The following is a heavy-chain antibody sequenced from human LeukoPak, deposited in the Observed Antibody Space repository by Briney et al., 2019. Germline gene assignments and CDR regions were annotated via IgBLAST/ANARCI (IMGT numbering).Heavy chain of an antibody. CDR1: GFTFSSYE. D-gene: IGHD6-13*01. V-gene: IGHV3-48*03. J-gene: IGHJ6*04. CDR3: ARVLYSMTDV. Sequence: GGSLRLSCAASGFTFSSYEMNWVRQAPGKGLEWVSYISSSGSTIYYADPVKGRFTISRDNAKNSLYLQMNSLRAEDTAVYYCARVLYSMTDVWGKGTTVTISS. CDR2: ISSSGSTI.